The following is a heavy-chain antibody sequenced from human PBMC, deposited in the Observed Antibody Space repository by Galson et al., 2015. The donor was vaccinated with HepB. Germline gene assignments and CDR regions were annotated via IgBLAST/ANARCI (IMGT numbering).Heavy chain of an antibody. Sequence: ETLSLTCTVYGASFSGYYWTWIRQAPGKGLEWIGENMHSGRTNYNPSLKSRVTISLDTSNNQFSLKLGSVTAADAAVYYCAAGVATVFWSQGTLVIVSS. V-gene: IGHV4-34*12. D-gene: IGHD4-23*01. J-gene: IGHJ4*02. CDR3: AAGVATVF. CDR1: GASFSGYY. CDR2: NMHSGRT.